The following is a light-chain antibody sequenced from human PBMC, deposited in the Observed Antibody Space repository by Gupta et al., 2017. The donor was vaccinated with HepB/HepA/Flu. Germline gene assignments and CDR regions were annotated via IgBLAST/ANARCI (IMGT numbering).Light chain of an antibody. Sequence: AIQMTQSPSSLSASVGDRVTITCRASQDIRNELGWYQQKPGKAPKLLIYGAFTLQTGVPSRSSGSGSATDFTLTISSLQPEDFATYYCLQDYRYPRTFGQGTKVEIK. CDR2: GAF. V-gene: IGKV1-6*01. J-gene: IGKJ1*01. CDR1: QDIRNE. CDR3: LQDYRYPRT.